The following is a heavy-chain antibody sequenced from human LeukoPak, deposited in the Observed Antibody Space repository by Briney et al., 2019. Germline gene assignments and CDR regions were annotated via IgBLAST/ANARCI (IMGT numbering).Heavy chain of an antibody. V-gene: IGHV3-21*01. CDR2: ISSSSSYI. Sequence: GGSLRLSCAASGFTFSSYSMNWVRQAPGKGLEWVSSISSSSSYIYYADSVKGRFTISRDNAKNSLYLQMNSLSAEDTAVYYCARDRDGYNAPQDYWGQGTLVTVSS. CDR1: GFTFSSYS. D-gene: IGHD5-24*01. J-gene: IGHJ4*02. CDR3: ARDRDGYNAPQDY.